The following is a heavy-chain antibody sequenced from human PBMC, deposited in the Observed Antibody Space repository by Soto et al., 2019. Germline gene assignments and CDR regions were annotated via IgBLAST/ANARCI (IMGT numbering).Heavy chain of an antibody. CDR2: IRPDTGGT. V-gene: IGHV1-2*02. Sequence: ASVKVSCKASGYTLSAYYLHCVRQAPGQRPEWMGWIRPDTGGTKYAPEFQGRVTMTTDTSINTAYMELSSLKTEDTAVYYCTTGSVFGVTTYGEDYWGQGTLVTVSS. CDR1: GYTLSAYY. D-gene: IGHD3-3*01. CDR3: TTGSVFGVTTYGEDY. J-gene: IGHJ4*02.